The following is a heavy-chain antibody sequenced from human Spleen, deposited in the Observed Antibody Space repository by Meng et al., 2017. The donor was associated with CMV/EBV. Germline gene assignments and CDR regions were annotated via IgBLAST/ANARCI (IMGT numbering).Heavy chain of an antibody. Sequence: SGYSVTSDGSGLVRRMPGKGLEWRGIIYPADSDTRYSPSFQGQVTISVDKSISTAYLQWSSLKASDTAMYYCARAPPKYSSSSEIGYWGQGTLVTVSS. CDR1: GYSVTSDG. CDR3: ARAPPKYSSSSEIGY. CDR2: IYPADSDT. D-gene: IGHD6-6*01. V-gene: IGHV5-51*01. J-gene: IGHJ4*02.